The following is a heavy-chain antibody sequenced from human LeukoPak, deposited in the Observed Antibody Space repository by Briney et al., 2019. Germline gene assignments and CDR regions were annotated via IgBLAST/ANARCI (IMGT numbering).Heavy chain of an antibody. V-gene: IGHV3-30*18. CDR1: GFTFSSCG. CDR3: AKDPDY. J-gene: IGHJ4*02. CDR2: ISYDGSNK. Sequence: PGGSLRLSCAASGFTFSSCGMHWVRQAPGKGLEWVAVISYDGSNKYYADSVKGRFTISRDNSKNTLYLQMNSLRAEDTAVYYCAKDPDYWGQGTLVTVSS.